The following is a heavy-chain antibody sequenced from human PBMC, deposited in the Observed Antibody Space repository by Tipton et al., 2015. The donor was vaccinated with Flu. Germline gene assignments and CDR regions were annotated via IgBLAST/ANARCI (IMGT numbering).Heavy chain of an antibody. D-gene: IGHD2-8*01. CDR1: GYTFTSYG. CDR2: ISPYNGNT. CDR3: ARRRHCTNGICYTDYGMDV. J-gene: IGHJ6*02. Sequence: QVQLVQSGAEVKKPGASVKVSCKASGYTFTSYGISWVRQAPGQGLEWMGWISPYNGNTNYAQKLQGRVTMTTDTSTSTANMELGSLRSDDTAVYYRARRRHCTNGICYTDYGMDVWGQGTTVTVSS. V-gene: IGHV1-18*01.